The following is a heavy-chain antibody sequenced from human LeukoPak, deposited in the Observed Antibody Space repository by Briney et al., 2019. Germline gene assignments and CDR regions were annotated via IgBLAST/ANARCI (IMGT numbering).Heavy chain of an antibody. CDR1: GFTFSSYG. D-gene: IGHD6-13*01. J-gene: IGHJ4*02. V-gene: IGHV3-33*01. CDR3: AREGYIAAAGSVFYFDN. CDR2: IWYDGSNK. Sequence: PGRSLRLSCAASGFTFSSYGMHWVRQAPGKGLEWVAVIWYDGSNKYYADSVKGRFTISRDNAKNSLYLQMNSLRAEDTAVYYCAREGYIAAAGSVFYFDNWGQGTLVTVSS.